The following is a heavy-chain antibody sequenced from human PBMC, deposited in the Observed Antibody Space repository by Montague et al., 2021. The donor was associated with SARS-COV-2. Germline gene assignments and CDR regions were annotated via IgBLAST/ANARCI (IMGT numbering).Heavy chain of an antibody. V-gene: IGHV4-39*07. J-gene: IGHJ6*02. CDR1: GGSISSSSYY. CDR2: IYYSGSA. CDR3: ARVGRQQLVRLSGMDV. D-gene: IGHD6-13*01. Sequence: ETLSLTCTVSGGSISSSSYYWGWIRQPPGKGLEWIGSIYYSGSAYYNPSLKSRVTISVDTSKNQFSLKLSSVTAADTAVYYCARVGRQQLVRLSGMDVWGQGTTVTVSS.